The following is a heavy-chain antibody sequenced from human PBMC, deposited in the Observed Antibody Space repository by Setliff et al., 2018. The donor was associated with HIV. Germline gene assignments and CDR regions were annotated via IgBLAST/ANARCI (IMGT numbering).Heavy chain of an antibody. CDR3: ARDLAEPNYYYYMDV. CDR1: GFTFSSYS. Sequence: GGSLRLSCAAPGFTFSSYSMNWVRQAPGKGLEWVSYISSRSSNIYYADSVNGRFTISRDNAKNSLYLQMNSLRDEDTAVYYCARDLAEPNYYYYMDVWGKGTTVTVSS. CDR2: ISSRSSNI. V-gene: IGHV3-48*02. J-gene: IGHJ6*03. D-gene: IGHD2-15*01.